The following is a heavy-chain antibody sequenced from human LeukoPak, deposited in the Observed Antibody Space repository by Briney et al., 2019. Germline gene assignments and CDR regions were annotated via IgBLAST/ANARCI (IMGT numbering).Heavy chain of an antibody. Sequence: DSVTVSFKDSGYTFTRFGISGVGQAPGQGGEGMGWISGYNDNPHYAQSFQGRVTMTTDTSSSTVYMELRSLGSDDTAIYYCARVGRDCRDTRCTWSDWLDPWGQGTLVTVSS. CDR2: ISGYNDNP. J-gene: IGHJ5*02. CDR3: ARVGRDCRDTRCTWSDWLDP. V-gene: IGHV1-18*01. D-gene: IGHD2-2*01. CDR1: GYTFTRFG.